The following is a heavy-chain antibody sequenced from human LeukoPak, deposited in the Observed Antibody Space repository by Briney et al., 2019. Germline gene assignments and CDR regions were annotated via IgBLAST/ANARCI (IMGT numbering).Heavy chain of an antibody. D-gene: IGHD2-2*01. V-gene: IGHV4-34*01. J-gene: IGHJ6*02. CDR1: GGSFSGYY. Sequence: KTSETLPLTCAVYGGSFSGYYWSWIRQPPGKGLEWIGEINHSGSTNYNPSLKSRVTISVDTSKNQFSLKLSSVTAADTAVYYCARVLIVVVALPRIYGMDVWGQGTTVTVSS. CDR3: ARVLIVVVALPRIYGMDV. CDR2: INHSGST.